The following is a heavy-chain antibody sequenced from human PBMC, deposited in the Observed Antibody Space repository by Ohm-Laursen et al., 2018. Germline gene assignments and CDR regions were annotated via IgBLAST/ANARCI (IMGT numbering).Heavy chain of an antibody. J-gene: IGHJ6*02. D-gene: IGHD2-2*01. CDR3: ARDKITYCTSTSCDYFGMDV. V-gene: IGHV4-59*01. CDR2: INYRGNT. CDR1: GGSIRDYY. Sequence: SETLSLTCAVSGGSIRDYYWTWIRQAPGKTLEWIASINYRGNTNYNPSLKSRVTMSAHTSTNQFSLKLTSVTAADTAVYYCARDKITYCTSTSCDYFGMDVWGQGTTVTVSS.